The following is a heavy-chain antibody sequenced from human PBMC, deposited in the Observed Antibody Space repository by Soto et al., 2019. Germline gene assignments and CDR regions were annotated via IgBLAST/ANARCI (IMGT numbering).Heavy chain of an antibody. CDR1: GFTFSSYG. D-gene: IGHD5-18*01. CDR2: ISYDGSNK. V-gene: IGHV3-30*18. J-gene: IGHJ4*02. CDR3: AKDPGRLRGYSYGFTFLDYFDY. Sequence: PVGSLRLSGAASGFTFSSYGMHWVSQARGKGLEWVAVISYDGSNKYYADSVKGRFTISRDNSKNTLYLQMNSLRAEDTAVYYCAKDPGRLRGYSYGFTFLDYFDYWGQGTLVTVSS.